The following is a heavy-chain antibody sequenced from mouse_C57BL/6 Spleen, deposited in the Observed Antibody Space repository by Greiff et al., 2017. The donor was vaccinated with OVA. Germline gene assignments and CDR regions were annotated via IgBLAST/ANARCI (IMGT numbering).Heavy chain of an antibody. J-gene: IGHJ1*03. D-gene: IGHD1-1*01. CDR1: GFNIKNTY. V-gene: IGHV14-3*01. CDR2: IDPANGNT. CDR3: ASPYYYGSSYGYWYFDV. Sequence: VQLQQSVAELVRPGASVKLSCTASGFNIKNTYMHWVKQRPEQGLAWIGRIDPANGNTKYAPKFQGKATITADTSSNTAYLQLSSLTSEDTAIYYCASPYYYGSSYGYWYFDVWGTGTTVTVSS.